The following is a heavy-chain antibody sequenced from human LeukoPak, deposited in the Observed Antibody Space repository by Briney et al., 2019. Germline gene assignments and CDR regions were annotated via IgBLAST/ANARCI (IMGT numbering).Heavy chain of an antibody. CDR2: IDTDGSIT. J-gene: IGHJ4*02. D-gene: IGHD1-1*01. V-gene: IGHV3-74*01. CDR3: TKDLPGNRDF. Sequence: GGSLRLSCAASGYTFSSYWIHWVRQAPGKGLVWVSRIDTDGSITSYADSVKGRFTISRDNAKNTLYLQMNSLRAEDTAVYYCTKDLPGNRDFWGQGTLVTVSS. CDR1: GYTFSSYW.